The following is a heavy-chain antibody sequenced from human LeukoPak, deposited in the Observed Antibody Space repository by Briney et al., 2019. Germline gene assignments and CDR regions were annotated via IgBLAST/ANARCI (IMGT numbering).Heavy chain of an antibody. Sequence: PGGSLRLSCAASGFTFSSYWLSWVRQAPGKGLEWVANIKQDGSEKYYVDSVNGRFTISGDNAKNSLYLQMNSLRAEDTAVYYCARDNPLWFGELSPGYYYYYGMDVWGKGTTVTVSS. J-gene: IGHJ6*04. CDR3: ARDNPLWFGELSPGYYYYYGMDV. CDR2: IKQDGSEK. V-gene: IGHV3-7*03. D-gene: IGHD3-10*01. CDR1: GFTFSSYW.